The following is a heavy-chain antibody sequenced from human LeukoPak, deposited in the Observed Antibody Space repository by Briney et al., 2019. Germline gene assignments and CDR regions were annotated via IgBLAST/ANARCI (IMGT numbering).Heavy chain of an antibody. Sequence: PGGSLRLSCAASGFTFSSYAMSWVRQAPGKGLEWAAIISYDGSSKYYVDSVKGRFTISRDNSKNTLYLQMSSLRPEDTAVYYCALTDYGDYWGQGTLVTVSS. CDR1: GFTFSSYA. CDR2: ISYDGSSK. D-gene: IGHD4-17*01. J-gene: IGHJ4*02. CDR3: ALTDYGDY. V-gene: IGHV3-30*04.